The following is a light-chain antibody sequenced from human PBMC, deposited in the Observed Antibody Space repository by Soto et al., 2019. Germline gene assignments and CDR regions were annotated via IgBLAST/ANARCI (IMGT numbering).Light chain of an antibody. CDR3: QTLGTGIRV. Sequence: QLVLTQSPSASASLGASVKLTCTLCSGHSSYAIAWHQQQPEKGPRYLMKLNSDGSHSKGDGIPDRLSGSSSGAERYLTISRLRCEDEANYYCQTLGTGIRVFGTGTKVTVL. CDR1: SGHSSYA. V-gene: IGLV4-69*01. J-gene: IGLJ1*01. CDR2: LNSDGSH.